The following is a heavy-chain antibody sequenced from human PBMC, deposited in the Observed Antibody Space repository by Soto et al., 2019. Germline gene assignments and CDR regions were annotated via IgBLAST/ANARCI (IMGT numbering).Heavy chain of an antibody. CDR1: GFTFSSYA. J-gene: IGHJ4*02. Sequence: EVQLLESGGGLVQPGGSLRLSCAASGFTFSSYAMRWVRPAPGKGLEWVSAISGSGGSTYYADSVKGRFTISRDNSKNTLYRQMNSLRAEDTAVYYCAKDSYYDSSGYYRIWGQGTLVTVSA. D-gene: IGHD3-22*01. CDR3: AKDSYYDSSGYYRI. V-gene: IGHV3-23*01. CDR2: ISGSGGST.